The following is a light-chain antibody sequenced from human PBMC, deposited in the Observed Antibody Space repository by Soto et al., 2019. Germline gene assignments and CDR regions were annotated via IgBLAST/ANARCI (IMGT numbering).Light chain of an antibody. J-gene: IGKJ1*01. CDR3: QHYGSSGT. CDR2: GAS. V-gene: IGKV3-20*01. CDR1: QSVSNNY. Sequence: EILLTQSPGTPSLSPGERATLSCMASQSVSNNYLAWYQQKPGQAPRLLIYGASNRATGIPDRFSGSGSGTDFTLTISRLEPEDFAVYYCQHYGSSGTFGQGTKVDIK.